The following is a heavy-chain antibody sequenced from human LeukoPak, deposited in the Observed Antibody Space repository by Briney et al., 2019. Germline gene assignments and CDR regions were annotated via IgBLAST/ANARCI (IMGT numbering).Heavy chain of an antibody. D-gene: IGHD2-15*01. Sequence: GGSLRLSCAASGFIFSDSAMHWVRQASGEGLEWVGRIRSKAKRFATAYRESVKGRFTVSREDSNNTANLQMNSLKTEDMAVVYCTEDSSANGDYYFDSWGQGTPVTVSS. V-gene: IGHV3-73*01. CDR3: TEDSSANGDYYFDS. CDR1: GFIFSDSA. J-gene: IGHJ4*02. CDR2: IRSKAKRFAT.